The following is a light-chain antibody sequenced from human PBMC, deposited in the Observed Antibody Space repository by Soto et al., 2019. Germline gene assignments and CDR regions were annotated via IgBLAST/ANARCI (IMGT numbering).Light chain of an antibody. CDR3: QQSNIWPYT. Sequence: EIVMTHSPATLSVSPGDRATLSCRASQTVRDNLAWYQQKPGQAPRLLIYGASTRATGIPARFSGSGSGTEFPLTIDSLQSEDFALYFCQQSNIWPYTFGQGTKLEIK. CDR2: GAS. CDR1: QTVRDN. V-gene: IGKV3-15*01. J-gene: IGKJ2*01.